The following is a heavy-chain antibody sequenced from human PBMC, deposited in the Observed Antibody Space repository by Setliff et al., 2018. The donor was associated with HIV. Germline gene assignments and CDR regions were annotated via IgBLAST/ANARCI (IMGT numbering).Heavy chain of an antibody. CDR1: GYTFGAYY. J-gene: IGHJ4*02. V-gene: IGHV1-2*02. Sequence: GASVKVSCKASGYTFGAYYMHWLRQAPGQGLEWLGWINAKSGGTNNAQVRDRVTMTRDTFITTAYMELSSLRSDDTAVYYCARMGESPPHSSSWYYWGQGTLVTVSS. CDR3: ARMGESPPHSSSWYY. D-gene: IGHD6-13*01. CDR2: INAKSGGT.